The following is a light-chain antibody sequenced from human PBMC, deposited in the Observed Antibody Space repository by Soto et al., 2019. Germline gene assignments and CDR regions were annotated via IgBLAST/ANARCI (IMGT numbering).Light chain of an antibody. V-gene: IGKV3-15*01. J-gene: IGKJ4*01. CDR1: QSVSSN. Sequence: EIVMTQSPATLSVSPGERATLSCRASQSVSSNLAWYQQKPGQAPRLLIYGASTRAPGIPARFSGSGSGPEFTLTISSLQSEDFAVYSCQQYTNWPPLTFGGGTKVEIK. CDR3: QQYTNWPPLT. CDR2: GAS.